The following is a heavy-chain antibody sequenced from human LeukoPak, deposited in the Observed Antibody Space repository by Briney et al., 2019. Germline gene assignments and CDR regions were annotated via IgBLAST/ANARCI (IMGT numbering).Heavy chain of an antibody. J-gene: IGHJ5*02. CDR2: IDPSDSYT. V-gene: IGHV5-10-1*01. CDR1: GYSFTSYW. CDR3: ALYPAVDTAMVSWFDP. D-gene: IGHD5-18*01. Sequence: GESLRISCKGSGYSFTSYWISWVRQMPGKGLEWMGRIDPSDSYTNYSPSFQGHVTISADKSISTAYLQWSSLKASDTAMYYCALYPAVDTAMVSWFDPWGQGTLDTVSS.